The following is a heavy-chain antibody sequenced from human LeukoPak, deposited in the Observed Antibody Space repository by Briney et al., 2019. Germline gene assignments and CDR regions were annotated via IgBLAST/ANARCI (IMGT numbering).Heavy chain of an antibody. CDR2: IYSGGST. CDR1: GFTVSSNY. D-gene: IGHD6-6*01. J-gene: IGHJ4*02. V-gene: IGHV3-66*02. CDR3: ARDGSSGTFDY. Sequence: PGGSLRLSCAASGFTVSSNYMSWVRQAPGKGLEWVSVIYSGGSTYYVDSVKGRFTISRDNSKNPLYLQMNSLRAEDTAVYYCARDGSSGTFDYWGQGTLVTVSS.